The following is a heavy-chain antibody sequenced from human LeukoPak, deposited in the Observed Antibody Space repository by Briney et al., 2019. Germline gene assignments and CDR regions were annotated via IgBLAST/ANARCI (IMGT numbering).Heavy chain of an antibody. J-gene: IGHJ3*02. CDR1: GFTLSSYA. V-gene: IGHV3-64*01. CDR2: ISSNGGST. D-gene: IGHD2-21*02. CDR3: ARRGCGGDCYDDAFDI. Sequence: PGGSLRLSCAASGFTLSSYAMHWVRQAPGKGLEYVSAISSNGGSTYYANSVKGRFTISRDNSKNTLYLQMGSLRAEDMAVYYCARRGCGGDCYDDAFDIWGQGTMVTVSS.